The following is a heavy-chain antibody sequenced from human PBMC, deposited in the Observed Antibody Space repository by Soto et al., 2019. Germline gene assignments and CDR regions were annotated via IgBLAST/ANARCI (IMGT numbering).Heavy chain of an antibody. CDR1: GFTFGDYA. D-gene: IGHD3-10*01. CDR3: TREVRGYYGSGNYYYYGMDV. V-gene: IGHV3-49*04. J-gene: IGHJ6*02. Sequence: GGSLRLSCTASGFTFGDYAMSWVRQAPGKGLEWVGFIRSKAYGGTTEYAAPVKGRFTISRDDSKSIAYLQMNSLKTEDTAVYYCTREVRGYYGSGNYYYYGMDVWGQGTTVTVSS. CDR2: IRSKAYGGTT.